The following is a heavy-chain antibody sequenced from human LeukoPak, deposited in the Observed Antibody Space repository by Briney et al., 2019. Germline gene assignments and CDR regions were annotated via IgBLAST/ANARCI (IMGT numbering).Heavy chain of an antibody. V-gene: IGHV3-64*01. J-gene: IGHJ4*02. D-gene: IGHD2-2*01. CDR1: GFTFSSYA. CDR3: ARAVVPAAPFDY. CDR2: IGSNGGST. Sequence: GSLRLSCAASGFTFSSYAMHWVRQAPGKGLEYVSAIGSNGGSTYYANSVKGRFTISRDNSKNTLYLQMGSLRAEDMAVYYCARAVVPAAPFDYWGQGTLVTVSS.